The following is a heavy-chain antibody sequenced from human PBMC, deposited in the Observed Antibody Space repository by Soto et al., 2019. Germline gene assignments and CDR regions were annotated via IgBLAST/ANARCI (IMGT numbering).Heavy chain of an antibody. V-gene: IGHV3-33*01. D-gene: IGHD7-27*01. Sequence: GGSLRLSCAASGFTFSSYGMHWVRQAPGKGLEWVAVIWYDGSNKYYADSVKGRFTISRDNSKNTLYLQMNSLRAEDTAVYYCARAINWAYNWFDPWGQGTLVTVSS. CDR2: IWYDGSNK. J-gene: IGHJ5*02. CDR1: GFTFSSYG. CDR3: ARAINWAYNWFDP.